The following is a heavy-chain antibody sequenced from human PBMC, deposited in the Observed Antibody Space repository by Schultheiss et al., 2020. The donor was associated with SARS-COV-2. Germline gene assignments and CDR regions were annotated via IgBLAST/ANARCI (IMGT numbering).Heavy chain of an antibody. CDR2: IWYDGSNK. CDR3: AREKGCSGGSCYSYGMDV. D-gene: IGHD2-15*01. V-gene: IGHV3-33*08. CDR1: GFTFSSYA. Sequence: GGSLRLSCAASGFTFSSYAMHWVRQAPGKGLEWVAVIWYDGSNKYYADSVKGRFTISRDNSKNTLYLQMNSLRAEDTAVYYCAREKGCSGGSCYSYGMDVWGQGTTVTVSS. J-gene: IGHJ6*02.